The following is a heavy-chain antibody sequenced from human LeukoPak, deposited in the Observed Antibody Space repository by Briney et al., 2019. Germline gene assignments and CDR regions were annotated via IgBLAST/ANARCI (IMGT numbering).Heavy chain of an antibody. Sequence: GGSLRLSCTASGFTFGDYGMSWVRQAPGKGLEWVGFIQSRTYGGTTQYAASVKGRFTISRGDSKSIAYLQMNSLKTEDTAVYYCTASDHLYCSSISCHFDYWGQGTLVTVSS. D-gene: IGHD2-2*01. CDR2: IQSRTYGGTT. CDR3: TASDHLYCSSISCHFDY. CDR1: GFTFGDYG. V-gene: IGHV3-49*04. J-gene: IGHJ4*02.